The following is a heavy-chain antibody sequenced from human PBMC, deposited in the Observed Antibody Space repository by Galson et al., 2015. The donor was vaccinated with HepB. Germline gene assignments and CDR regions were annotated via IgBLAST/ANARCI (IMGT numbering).Heavy chain of an antibody. V-gene: IGHV1-69*13. CDR1: GGTFSSYA. Sequence: SVKVSCKASGGTFSSYAISWVRQAPGQGLEWMGGIIPIFGTANYAQKFQGRVTITADESTSTAYMELSSLRSEDTAVYYCARDPPWKHGMDVWGQGTTVTVSS. J-gene: IGHJ6*02. D-gene: IGHD1-1*01. CDR2: IIPIFGTA. CDR3: ARDPPWKHGMDV.